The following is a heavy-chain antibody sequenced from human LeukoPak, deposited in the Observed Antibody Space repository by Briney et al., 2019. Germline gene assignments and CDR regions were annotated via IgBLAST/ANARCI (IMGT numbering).Heavy chain of an antibody. D-gene: IGHD3-22*01. Sequence: PGGSLTLSCAVSGITLSNYGMSWVRQAPGKGLEWVAGISGSGGSTNYADSVKGRFTISRDNPKNTPFLQMKSLRAEDTAVYFCAKRGVVIRVILVGFHKEAYYFDSWGQGALVTVSS. CDR1: GITLSNYG. CDR3: AKRGVVIRVILVGFHKEAYYFDS. CDR2: ISGSGGST. V-gene: IGHV3-23*01. J-gene: IGHJ4*02.